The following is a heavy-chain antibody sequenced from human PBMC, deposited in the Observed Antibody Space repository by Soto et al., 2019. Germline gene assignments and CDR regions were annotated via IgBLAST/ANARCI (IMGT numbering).Heavy chain of an antibody. CDR1: GFTFSSYG. V-gene: IGHV3-33*01. D-gene: IGHD6-13*01. CDR2: IWYDGSNK. J-gene: IGHJ4*02. CDR3: ARASKPGIAAADPFDY. Sequence: VQLVESGGGVVQPGRSLRLSCAASGFTFSSYGMHWVRQAPGKGLEWVAVIWYDGSNKYYADSVKGRFTISRDNSKNTLYLQMNSLRAEDTAVYYCARASKPGIAAADPFDYWGQGTLVTVSS.